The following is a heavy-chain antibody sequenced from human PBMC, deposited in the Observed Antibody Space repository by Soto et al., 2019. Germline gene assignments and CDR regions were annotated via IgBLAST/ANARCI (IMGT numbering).Heavy chain of an antibody. Sequence: GGSLRLSCSASGFTFSTYPMHWVRQAPGKGLEYVSAISSNGGDTYYADSVNGRFTISRDNSKNTLYLQMSSLRTEDTAVYYCVKDLDYNNYGHFDYWGQGTLVTVSS. CDR3: VKDLDYNNYGHFDY. V-gene: IGHV3-64D*08. CDR2: ISSNGGDT. CDR1: GFTFSTYP. J-gene: IGHJ4*02. D-gene: IGHD4-4*01.